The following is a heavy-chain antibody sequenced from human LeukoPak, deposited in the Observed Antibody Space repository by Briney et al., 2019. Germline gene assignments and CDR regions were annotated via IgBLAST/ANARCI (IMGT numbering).Heavy chain of an antibody. V-gene: IGHV3-30*04. D-gene: IGHD2-2*01. CDR1: GFTFSSYA. CDR2: ISYDGSNK. Sequence: RTGGSLRLSCAASGFTFSSYAMHWVRQAPGKGLEWVAVISYDGSNKYYADSVKGRFTISRDNSKNTLYLQMNSLRAEDTAVYYCAKDSGFSTSRHGQSYFDYWGQGTLVTVSS. CDR3: AKDSGFSTSRHGQSYFDY. J-gene: IGHJ4*02.